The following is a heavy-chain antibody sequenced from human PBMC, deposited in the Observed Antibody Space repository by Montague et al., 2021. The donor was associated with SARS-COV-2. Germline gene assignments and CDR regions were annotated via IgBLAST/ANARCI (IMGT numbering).Heavy chain of an antibody. CDR3: ARDRDWDDWCGKDV. CDR2: ISSSGGGSTK. D-gene: IGHD2-21*01. J-gene: IGHJ6*02. V-gene: IGHV3-48*03. CDR1: GFIFSSYE. Sequence: SLRLSCAASGFIFSSYEMNWVRQAPGKGLEWISYISSSGGGSTKHYTDSVKGRFTISRDNAKSSLYLQMNSLRVEDTAIYYCARDRDWDDWCGKDVWGQGTTVTVSS.